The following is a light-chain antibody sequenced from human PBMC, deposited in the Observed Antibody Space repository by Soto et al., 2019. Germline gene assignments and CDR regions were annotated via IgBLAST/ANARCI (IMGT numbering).Light chain of an antibody. V-gene: IGLV2-8*01. CDR3: KSYAGSNTYE. CDR1: KNDIGVYDF. CDR2: EVV. J-gene: IGLJ1*01. Sequence: QSARTQSPSASGSPGQSVTISCTGTKNDIGVYDFVSWYQHHPGKAPRLIIYEVVQRPSGVPDRFSGSKSGNTASLTVSGLQAADEADYFCKSYAGSNTYEFGRGTKV.